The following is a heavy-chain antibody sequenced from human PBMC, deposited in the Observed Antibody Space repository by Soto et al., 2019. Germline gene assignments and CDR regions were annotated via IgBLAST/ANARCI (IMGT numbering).Heavy chain of an antibody. CDR1: GFTFSSYA. CDR3: AKAVNYYDSSGYYYNPEPTDY. D-gene: IGHD3-22*01. CDR2: ISGSGGST. Sequence: PGGSLKLSCAASGFTFSSYAMSWVRQAPGKGLEWVSAISGSGGSTYYADSVKGRFTISRDNSKNTLYLQMNSLRAEDTAVYYCAKAVNYYDSSGYYYNPEPTDYWGQGTLVT. V-gene: IGHV3-23*01. J-gene: IGHJ4*02.